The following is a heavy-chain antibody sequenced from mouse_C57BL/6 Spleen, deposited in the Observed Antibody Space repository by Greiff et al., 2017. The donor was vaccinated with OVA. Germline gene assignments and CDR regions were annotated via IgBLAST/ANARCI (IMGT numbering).Heavy chain of an antibody. V-gene: IGHV1-61*01. J-gene: IGHJ4*01. CDR2: IYPSDSET. CDR3: ARSSYSNLYYAMDY. D-gene: IGHD2-5*01. CDR1: GYTFTSYW. Sequence: QVQLQQPGAELVRPGSSVKLSCKASGYTFTSYWMDWVKQRPGQGLEWIGNIYPSDSETHYNQKFKDKATLTVNKSSSTAYMQLSSLTSEDSAVYYCARSSYSNLYYAMDYWGQGTSVTVSS.